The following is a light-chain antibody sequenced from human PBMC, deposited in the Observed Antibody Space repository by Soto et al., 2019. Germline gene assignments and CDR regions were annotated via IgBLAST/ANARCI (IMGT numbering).Light chain of an antibody. Sequence: QSALTQPASVSGPPGQSITISCTGTTSDVGSYNLVSWYQYHPGKAPKLMIYEVSKRPSGVSNRFSGSKSGNTASLTISGLQAEDEADYYCCSYAGSSTLVFGTGTKLTVL. CDR2: EVS. CDR1: TSDVGSYNL. J-gene: IGLJ1*01. V-gene: IGLV2-23*02. CDR3: CSYAGSSTLV.